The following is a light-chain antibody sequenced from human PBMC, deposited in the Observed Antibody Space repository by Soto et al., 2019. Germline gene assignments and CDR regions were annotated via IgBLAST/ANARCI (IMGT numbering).Light chain of an antibody. CDR2: EVN. Sequence: QSALSQPASMSVSPGQSITIPCTGASSDIGLYNYVSWYQHHPGKAPKLLISEVNVRPSGLSDRFSASKAGNTASLTISGLQPEDEAYYYCSSLSTTSTPIVFGSGTRSPS. J-gene: IGLJ1*01. CDR1: SSDIGLYNY. CDR3: SSLSTTSTPIV. V-gene: IGLV2-14*01.